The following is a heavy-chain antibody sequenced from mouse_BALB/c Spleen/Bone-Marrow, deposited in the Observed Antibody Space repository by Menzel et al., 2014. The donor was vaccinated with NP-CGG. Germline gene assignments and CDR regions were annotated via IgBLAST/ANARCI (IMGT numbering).Heavy chain of an antibody. D-gene: IGHD3-2*02. V-gene: IGHV1S56*01. Sequence: VQLQQSGPELVKPGASVRISCKAAGYTFTSYYIHWVKQRPGQGLQWIGWIYPGDVNTKYNEKFKGKATLTADKSSSTAYIQLSSLTSEDSAVYFCAREAKWNFDYWGQGTTLTVSS. CDR2: IYPGDVNT. CDR1: GYTFTSYY. J-gene: IGHJ2*01. CDR3: AREAKWNFDY.